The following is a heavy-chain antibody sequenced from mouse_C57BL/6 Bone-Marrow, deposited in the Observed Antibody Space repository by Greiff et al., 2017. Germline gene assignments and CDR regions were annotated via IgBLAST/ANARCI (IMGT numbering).Heavy chain of an antibody. CDR3: ERESYCYGSSYYAMDY. CDR2: IRSKSNNYAT. CDR1: GFSFNTYA. D-gene: IGHD1-1*01. Sequence: EVKLLESGGGLVQPKGSLKLSCAASGFSFNTYAMNWVRQAPGKGLEWVARIRSKSNNYATFYDVTVKVSFTISRADSESMHYLQMNNFRTEDTDIYYYERESYCYGSSYYAMDYWGQGTSVTVSS. J-gene: IGHJ4*01. V-gene: IGHV10-1*01.